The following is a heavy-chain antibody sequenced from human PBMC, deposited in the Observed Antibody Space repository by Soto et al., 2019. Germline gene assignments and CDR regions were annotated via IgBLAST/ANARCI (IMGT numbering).Heavy chain of an antibody. CDR3: ARSGYSSGWYHWYFDF. CDR1: GYTFLNYG. CDR2: INAGNGNT. D-gene: IGHD6-19*01. J-gene: IGHJ2*01. V-gene: IGHV1-3*01. Sequence: ASVKVSCKASGYTFLNYGIHWVRQAPGQRLEWMGWINAGNGNTKYSQKFQDRVTITRDTSATTAYMELSSLRSEDTSVFYCARSGYSSGWYHWYFDFWGRGTLVTVSS.